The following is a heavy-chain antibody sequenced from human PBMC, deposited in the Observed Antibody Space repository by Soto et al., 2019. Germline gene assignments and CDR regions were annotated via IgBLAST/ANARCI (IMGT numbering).Heavy chain of an antibody. Sequence: KESGPTLVKPTQTLTLTCTFSGFSLTTDRVGVGWIRQPPGEALEWLAVIYWDDSKTYRPSLESRLTITKDTSKNQVALTMTHMGSLDTATYYCAHAYGGRSLYWGQGTLVTVSS. V-gene: IGHV2-5*02. D-gene: IGHD3-10*01. J-gene: IGHJ4*02. CDR3: AHAYGGRSLY. CDR1: GFSLTTDRVG. CDR2: IYWDDSK.